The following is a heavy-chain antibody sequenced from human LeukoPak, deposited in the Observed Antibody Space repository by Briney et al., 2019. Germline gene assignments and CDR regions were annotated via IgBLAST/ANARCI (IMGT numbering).Heavy chain of an antibody. CDR2: ISAYNGNT. J-gene: IGHJ4*02. CDR3: ARVKVGYYDSSGYFDY. CDR1: GYTFTSYG. Sequence: ASVKVSCKASGYTFTSYGISWVRQAPGQGLEWMGWISAYNGNTNYAQKLQGRVTMTTDTSTSTAYMELSSLRSEDTAVYYCARVKVGYYDSSGYFDYWGQGTLVTVSS. D-gene: IGHD3-22*01. V-gene: IGHV1-18*01.